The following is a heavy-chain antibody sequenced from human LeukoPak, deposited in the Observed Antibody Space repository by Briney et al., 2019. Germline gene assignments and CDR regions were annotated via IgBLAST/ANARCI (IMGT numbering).Heavy chain of an antibody. CDR2: IYSGGST. Sequence: PGGSLRLSCAASGFIVSSNYMSWVRQAPGKGLEWVSVIYSGGSTYYADSVKGRFTISGDNSKNTLYLQMNSLRAEDTAVYYCASDYGDNIGGWGQGTLVTVSS. D-gene: IGHD4-17*01. CDR1: GFIVSSNY. CDR3: ASDYGDNIGG. J-gene: IGHJ4*02. V-gene: IGHV3-53*01.